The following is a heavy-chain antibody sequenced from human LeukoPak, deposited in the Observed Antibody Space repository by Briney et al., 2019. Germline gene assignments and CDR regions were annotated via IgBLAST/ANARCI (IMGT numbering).Heavy chain of an antibody. CDR2: IYYSGST. V-gene: IGHV4-59*12. Sequence: SETLSLTCTVSGGSISSYYWSWIRQPPGKGLEWIGYIYYSGSTNYNPSLKSRVTISVDTSKNQFSLKLSSVTAADTAVYYCARKPNWGRWFDPWGQGTLVTVSS. CDR1: GGSISSYY. D-gene: IGHD7-27*01. J-gene: IGHJ5*02. CDR3: ARKPNWGRWFDP.